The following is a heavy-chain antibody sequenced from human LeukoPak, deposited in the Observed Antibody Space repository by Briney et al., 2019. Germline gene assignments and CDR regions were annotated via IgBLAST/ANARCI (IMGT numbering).Heavy chain of an antibody. D-gene: IGHD2-2*01. J-gene: IGHJ6*02. V-gene: IGHV4-59*08. CDR3: ARSSIGFGMDV. CDR2: IYYSGST. Sequence: SETLSLTCPVSGGSISSYYWSWIRQPPRKGLEWIGYIYYSGSTNYNPSLKSRVTISVDTSKNQFSLKLSSVTAADTAVYYCARSSIGFGMDVWAKGPRSPSP. CDR1: GGSISSYY.